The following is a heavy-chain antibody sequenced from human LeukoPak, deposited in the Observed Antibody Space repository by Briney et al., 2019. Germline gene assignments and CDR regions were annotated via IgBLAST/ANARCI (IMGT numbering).Heavy chain of an antibody. CDR3: AKDSGSYGDYFDH. Sequence: SETLSLTCTVSGGSISSYYWSWIRQPPGKGLEWIGYIYNSGSTNYNPSLKSRVTISVDTSKNQFSLKLSSVTAADTAVYYCAKDSGSYGDYFDHWGQGTLVTVSS. CDR1: GGSISSYY. V-gene: IGHV4-59*01. CDR2: IYNSGST. D-gene: IGHD1-26*01. J-gene: IGHJ4*02.